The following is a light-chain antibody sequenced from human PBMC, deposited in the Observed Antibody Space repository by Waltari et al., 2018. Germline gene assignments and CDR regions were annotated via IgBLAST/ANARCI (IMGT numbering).Light chain of an antibody. V-gene: IGKV1-5*03. CDR2: KAS. J-gene: IGKJ2*01. CDR1: QSIMSW. Sequence: RIPQSPSPLSPSVVSTFTITCRASQSIMSWLAWYQQKAGKAPKVLISKASTLESGVPSRFSGSESGTEFTLTISNLQPDDFATYYCQQYNTDYTFGQGTILEIK. CDR3: QQYNTDYT.